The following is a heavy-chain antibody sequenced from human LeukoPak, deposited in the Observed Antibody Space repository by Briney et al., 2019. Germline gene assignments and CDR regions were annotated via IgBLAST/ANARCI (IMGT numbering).Heavy chain of an antibody. CDR1: GGSISSGSYY. J-gene: IGHJ6*03. V-gene: IGHV4-61*02. CDR2: IYTSGST. D-gene: IGHD3-3*01. CDR3: AREQYDFWSGYRRTYYMDV. Sequence: SQTLSLTCTVSGGSISSGSYYWSWIRQPAGKGLEWIGRIYTSGSTNYNPSLKSRVTISVDTSKNQFSLKLSSVTAADTAVYYCAREQYDFWSGYRRTYYMDVWGRGTTVTVSS.